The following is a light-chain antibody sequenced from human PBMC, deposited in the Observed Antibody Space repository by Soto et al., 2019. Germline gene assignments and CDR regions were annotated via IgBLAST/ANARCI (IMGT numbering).Light chain of an antibody. CDR1: QSISRY. CDR2: DAS. CDR3: QQYNSYSEA. J-gene: IGKJ1*01. Sequence: DLQMTQSPSTLSASVGDRVTITCRASQSISRYLAWYQQKPGKAPKLLIYDASSLEGGVPSRFSGSGSGTEFTLAITSLQPDDFATYYCQQYNSYSEAFGQGTKVELK. V-gene: IGKV1-5*01.